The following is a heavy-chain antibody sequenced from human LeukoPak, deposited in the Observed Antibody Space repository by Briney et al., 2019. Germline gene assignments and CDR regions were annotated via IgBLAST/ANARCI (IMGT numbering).Heavy chain of an antibody. CDR3: ARDSVTPPRQGIVY. D-gene: IGHD4-17*01. CDR2: INHSGST. J-gene: IGHJ4*02. V-gene: IGHV4-34*09. Sequence: SETLSLTCAVYGGSFSGYYWSWIRQPPGKGLEWIGEINHSGSTNYNPSLKGRVTISVDTSKNQFSLKLSSVTAADTAVYYCARDSVTPPRQGIVYWGQGTLVTVSS. CDR1: GGSFSGYY.